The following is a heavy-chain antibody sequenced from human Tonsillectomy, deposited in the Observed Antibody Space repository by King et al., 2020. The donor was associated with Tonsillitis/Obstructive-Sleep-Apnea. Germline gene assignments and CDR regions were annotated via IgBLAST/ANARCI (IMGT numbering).Heavy chain of an antibody. J-gene: IGHJ3*02. V-gene: IGHV3-30*01. CDR2: ISDDGGNK. Sequence: VQLVESGGGVVQPGRSMRLSCAASRFTFSSYAMHWVRQVPGKGLEWVAVISDDGGNKYYADSVKGRFTISRDNSKNTLYLQMNSLRAEDTAVYYCAREDGYCSGGSCYSKAFDIWGQGTMVTVSS. CDR1: RFTFSSYA. D-gene: IGHD2-15*01. CDR3: AREDGYCSGGSCYSKAFDI.